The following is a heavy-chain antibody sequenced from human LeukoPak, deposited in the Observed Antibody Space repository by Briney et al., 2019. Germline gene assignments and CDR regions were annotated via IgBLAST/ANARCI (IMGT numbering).Heavy chain of an antibody. D-gene: IGHD3-16*01. V-gene: IGHV1-69*13. J-gene: IGHJ6*02. Sequence: SVKVSCKPSGCTFSSYAISWVRQAPGQGLEWMGGIIPIFGTANYAQKFQGRVTITADESTSTAYMELSSLTSEDTAVYYCARRGIQVRDESYYYVLYVWRQGTTVTVSS. CDR2: IIPIFGTA. CDR1: GCTFSSYA. CDR3: ARRGIQVRDESYYYVLYV.